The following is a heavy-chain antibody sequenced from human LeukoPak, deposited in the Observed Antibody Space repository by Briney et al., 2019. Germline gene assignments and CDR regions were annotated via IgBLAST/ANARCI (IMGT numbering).Heavy chain of an antibody. V-gene: IGHV3-21*01. CDR1: GYTFSSYS. Sequence: GGSLRLSCAASGYTFSSYSINWVPPAPGKGREWVSSISVRSNNIYYADSVRGRFPISRDDARDSLYLQMNSLRAEDTAVYYCVRLRRNSDTSGFYYYYDLWGQGTLVSVSS. CDR3: VRLRRNSDTSGFYYYYDL. J-gene: IGHJ4*02. D-gene: IGHD3-22*01. CDR2: ISVRSNNI.